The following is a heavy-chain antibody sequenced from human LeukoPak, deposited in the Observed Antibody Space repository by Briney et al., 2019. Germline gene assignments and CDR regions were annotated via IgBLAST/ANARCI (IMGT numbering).Heavy chain of an antibody. V-gene: IGHV3-30*03. D-gene: IGHD1-26*01. Sequence: GGSLRLSCAASGFTFSSYWMHWVRQAPGKGLEWVAVISYDGSNKYYADSVKGRFTISRDNSKNTLYLQMNSLRAEDTAVYYCARSAYSGSYYAEFDYWGQGTLVTVSS. CDR3: ARSAYSGSYYAEFDY. CDR1: GFTFSSYW. CDR2: ISYDGSNK. J-gene: IGHJ4*02.